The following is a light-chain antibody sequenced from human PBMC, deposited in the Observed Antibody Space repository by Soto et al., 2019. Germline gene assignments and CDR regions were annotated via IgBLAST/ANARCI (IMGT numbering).Light chain of an antibody. CDR2: EAS. J-gene: IGKJ1*01. Sequence: DIQMTQSPSTLSASVGDRVTITCRASQSISGSLAWYQQKPGKAPNLLIYEASNLKSGVPSRFSGSGSGTEYTLTISSLQPDDSSSYYCQQYNGYWSFGQGTRVEIK. CDR3: QQYNGYWS. CDR1: QSISGS. V-gene: IGKV1-5*03.